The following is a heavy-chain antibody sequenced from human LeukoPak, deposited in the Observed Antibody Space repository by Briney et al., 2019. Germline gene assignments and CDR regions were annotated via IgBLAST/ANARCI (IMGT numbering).Heavy chain of an antibody. CDR2: ITSSGDTT. J-gene: IGHJ6*04. V-gene: IGHV3-23*01. D-gene: IGHD3-10*01. CDR3: AKGVLSGMRYYYGMDV. CDR1: GFTFNNYA. Sequence: GGSLRLSCAASGFTFNNYAMNWVRQAPGKGLEWVSSITSSGDTTNYADSVRGRFTISRDNSRNTLSLQMTSLRAEDTAVYYCAKGVLSGMRYYYGMDVWGKGTTVTVSS.